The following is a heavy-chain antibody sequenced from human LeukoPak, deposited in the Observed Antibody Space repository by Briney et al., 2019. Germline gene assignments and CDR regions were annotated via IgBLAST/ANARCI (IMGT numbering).Heavy chain of an antibody. D-gene: IGHD4-17*01. V-gene: IGHV3-53*01. CDR3: ARGTVTAPDY. J-gene: IGHJ4*02. CDR2: IYTGGNT. CDR1: GFTVSATY. Sequence: PGGSLRLSCAASGFTVSATYMNWVRQAPGKGLEWVSIIYTGGNTYYADSVKGRFTISRDVSKNTLYLQMNSLRAEDTAVYYCARGTVTAPDYWDQGTLVTVSS.